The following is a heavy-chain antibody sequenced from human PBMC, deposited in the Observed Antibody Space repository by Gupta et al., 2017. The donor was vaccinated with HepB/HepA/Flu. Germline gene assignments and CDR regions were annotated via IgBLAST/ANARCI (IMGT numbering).Heavy chain of an antibody. J-gene: IGHJ4*02. Sequence: GKGLEWVSAISGSGGSTYYADSVKGRFTISRDNSKNTLYLQMNSLRAEDTAVYYCAKVGSGSNWPYYFDYWGQGTLVTVSS. V-gene: IGHV3-23*01. D-gene: IGHD4-23*01. CDR3: AKVGSGSNWPYYFDY. CDR2: ISGSGGST.